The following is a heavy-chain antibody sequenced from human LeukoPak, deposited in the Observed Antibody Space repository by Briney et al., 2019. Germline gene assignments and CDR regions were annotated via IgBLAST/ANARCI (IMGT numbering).Heavy chain of an antibody. CDR2: IIPTFGTA. V-gene: IGHV1-69*05. CDR3: ARDPIVVVPAAISPHLDY. D-gene: IGHD2-2*01. CDR1: VGTFSSYA. Sequence: SVKVSCKASVGTFSSYAISWVRQAPGQGLEWMVRIIPTFGTANYAQKFQGRVTITTDESTSTAYMELSSLRSEDTAVYYCARDPIVVVPAAISPHLDYWGQGTLVTVSS. J-gene: IGHJ4*02.